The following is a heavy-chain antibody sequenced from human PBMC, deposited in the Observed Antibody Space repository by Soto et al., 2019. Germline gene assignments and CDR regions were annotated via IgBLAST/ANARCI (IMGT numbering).Heavy chain of an antibody. CDR1: GYTYTGYY. J-gene: IGHJ6*02. V-gene: IGHV1-2*02. Sequence: ASVKVSCEPSGYTYTGYYIHWVRQAPGQGLEWMGWINPNSGGTNYAQKFQGRVTMTRDTSISTAYMKLNRLRSDDTAVYYCATADVVITAYYYYYGMDVWGQGTTVTVSS. CDR3: ATADVVITAYYYYYGMDV. CDR2: INPNSGGT. D-gene: IGHD3-22*01.